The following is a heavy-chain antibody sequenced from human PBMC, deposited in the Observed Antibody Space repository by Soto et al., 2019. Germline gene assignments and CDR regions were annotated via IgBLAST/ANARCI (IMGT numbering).Heavy chain of an antibody. V-gene: IGHV3-66*01. Sequence: EVQLVESGGGLVQPGGSLRVSCAASGLTVSNNSMNWVRQAPGKGLEWVSITFSGGSTYYADSVKGRFTISRDNSKNTLHLQMNSLTAEDTAVYYRARAGVYISANMDVWGKGATVTVSS. D-gene: IGHD6-25*01. CDR3: ARAGVYISANMDV. CDR1: GLTVSNNS. J-gene: IGHJ6*03. CDR2: TFSGGST.